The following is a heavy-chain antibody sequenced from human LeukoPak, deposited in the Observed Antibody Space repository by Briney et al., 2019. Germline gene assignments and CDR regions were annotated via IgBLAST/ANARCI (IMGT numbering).Heavy chain of an antibody. CDR1: GFPFADYA. Sequence: GRSLRLSCTASGFPFADYAMSWVRQAPGKGLEWVGLIRSKTYAWGTTEYAASVKGRFTISRDVSASVVYLQMNSLKTEDAGVYYCTRDIYGSAGYYFDYWGQGTLVTVSS. J-gene: IGHJ4*02. V-gene: IGHV3-49*04. CDR3: TRDIYGSAGYYFDY. D-gene: IGHD1-26*01. CDR2: IRSKTYAWGTT.